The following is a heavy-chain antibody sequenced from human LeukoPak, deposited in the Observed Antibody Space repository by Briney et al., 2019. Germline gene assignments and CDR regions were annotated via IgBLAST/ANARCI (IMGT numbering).Heavy chain of an antibody. CDR1: GGSISSTSYY. J-gene: IGHJ3*02. CDR3: VRQYYYDRSGHHRAFDI. V-gene: IGHV4-39*01. D-gene: IGHD3-22*01. Sequence: PSETLSLTCSVAGGSISSTSYYWAWIRQPPGKGLDWIGSFYDGGDTDYNASLKSRVTISVDTSKKQFSLTLRSVTAADAAVYYCVRQYYYDRSGHHRAFDIWGQGTMVTVSS. CDR2: FYDGGDT.